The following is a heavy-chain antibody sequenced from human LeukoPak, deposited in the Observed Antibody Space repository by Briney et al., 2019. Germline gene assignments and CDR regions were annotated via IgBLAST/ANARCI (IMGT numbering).Heavy chain of an antibody. CDR2: IHYSENT. D-gene: IGHD1-26*01. CDR3: ARDGRGELLHVFDI. CDR1: GGSISSYF. Sequence: KSSETLSLTCTVSGGSISSYFWSWIRQPPGKGLEWIAYIHYSENTNYNPSLKSRVTISLDTSKNQFSLMLSSVTAADTAVYYCARDGRGELLHVFDIGGKGTMVPVSS. V-gene: IGHV4-59*01. J-gene: IGHJ3*02.